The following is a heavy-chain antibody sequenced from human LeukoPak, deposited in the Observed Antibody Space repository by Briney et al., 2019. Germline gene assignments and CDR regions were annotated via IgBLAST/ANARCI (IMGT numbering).Heavy chain of an antibody. CDR2: INPSGGST. CDR3: ARGGIVVVIRHGYDY. D-gene: IGHD3-22*01. J-gene: IGHJ4*02. Sequence: ASVKVSCKASGYTFTSYYMHWVRQAPGQGLEWMGIINPSGGSTSYAQKFQGRVTMTRDTSTSTVYMELSSLRSEDAAVYYCARGGIVVVIRHGYDYWGQGTLVTVSS. CDR1: GYTFTSYY. V-gene: IGHV1-46*01.